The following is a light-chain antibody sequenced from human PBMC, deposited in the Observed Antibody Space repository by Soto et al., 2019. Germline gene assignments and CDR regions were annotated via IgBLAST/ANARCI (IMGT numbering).Light chain of an antibody. J-gene: IGLJ1*01. CDR2: EVS. Sequence: HSVLTQPPSASGSPGQSVTISCTGTSSDVGGYNYVSWYQQHPGKAPKLMIYEVSKRPSGVPDRFSGSKSGNTASLTVSGLQAEDEADYYCSSYAGSNNAYVFGTGTKVTVL. CDR1: SSDVGGYNY. V-gene: IGLV2-8*01. CDR3: SSYAGSNNAYV.